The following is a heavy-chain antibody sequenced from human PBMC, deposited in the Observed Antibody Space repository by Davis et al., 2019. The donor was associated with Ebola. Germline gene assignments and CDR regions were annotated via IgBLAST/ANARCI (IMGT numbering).Heavy chain of an antibody. Sequence: SETLSLTCTVSGGSISSYYWSWIRQSPGKGLEWIGYIYYSGSTHYNPSLESRVTISVDTSKNHLSLRLSSVTAADTAIYYCARHSHQSSGWNDDFQHWGQGTLVTVSS. CDR1: GGSISSYY. V-gene: IGHV4-59*08. D-gene: IGHD6-19*01. CDR3: ARHSHQSSGWNDDFQH. CDR2: IYYSGST. J-gene: IGHJ1*01.